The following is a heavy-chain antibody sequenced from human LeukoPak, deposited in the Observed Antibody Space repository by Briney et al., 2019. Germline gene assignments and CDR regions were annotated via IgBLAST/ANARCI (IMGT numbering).Heavy chain of an antibody. D-gene: IGHD3-3*01. CDR3: ARCRENDFWSGSPVDY. CDR1: RFFFSSYA. J-gene: IGHJ4*02. V-gene: IGHV3-30-3*01. Sequence: GGSLRLSCAASRFFFSSYAMHWVRQAPGKGLEWLAVISSDGTNKYYADSVKGRFTISRDNSMNTLYLQMNSLRVEDTAVYYCARCRENDFWSGSPVDYWGQGTLVTVSS. CDR2: ISSDGTNK.